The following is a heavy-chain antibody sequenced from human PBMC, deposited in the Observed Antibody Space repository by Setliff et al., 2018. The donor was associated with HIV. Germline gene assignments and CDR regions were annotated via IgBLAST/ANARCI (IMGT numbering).Heavy chain of an antibody. J-gene: IGHJ5*02. V-gene: IGHV1-2*02. CDR3: STWYCSGGSCRGFAP. Sequence: ASVKVSCKASGYTFTGNYIHWVRQAPVQGLEWMGWINPNTGATNYAQNFQDRVTMTRDTSITTAFLYLSRLTYDDTAVYYCSTWYCSGGSCRGFAPWGQGTLVTVSS. D-gene: IGHD2-15*01. CDR2: INPNTGAT. CDR1: GYTFTGNY.